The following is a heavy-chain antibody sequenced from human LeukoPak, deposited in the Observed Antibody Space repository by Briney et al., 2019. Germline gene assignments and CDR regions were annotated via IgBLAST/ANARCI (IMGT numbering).Heavy chain of an antibody. J-gene: IGHJ4*02. Sequence: ASVKVSCKASGYTFTSYYMHWVRQAPGQGLEWMGIINPSGGSTSYAQKFQGRVTMTRDTSTSTVYMELSSLRSEDTAVYYCAGDRDSSGYYYSFDYWGQGTLVTVSS. D-gene: IGHD3-22*01. V-gene: IGHV1-46*01. CDR2: INPSGGST. CDR1: GYTFTSYY. CDR3: AGDRDSSGYYYSFDY.